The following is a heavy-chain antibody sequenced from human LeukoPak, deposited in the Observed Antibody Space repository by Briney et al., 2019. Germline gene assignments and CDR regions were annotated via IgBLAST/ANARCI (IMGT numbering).Heavy chain of an antibody. CDR3: ARSLWFGELYN. V-gene: IGHV4-34*01. CDR1: GGPFTANY. J-gene: IGHJ4*02. CDR2: MSHSGST. D-gene: IGHD3-10*01. Sequence: PSETLSLTCAVYGGPFTANYWSWIRQPPGKGLEWIGEMSHSGSTNYNPSLKSRVTISVDTSKKQLSLKLTSVSAADTAVYYCARSLWFGELYNWGQGTLVTVSS.